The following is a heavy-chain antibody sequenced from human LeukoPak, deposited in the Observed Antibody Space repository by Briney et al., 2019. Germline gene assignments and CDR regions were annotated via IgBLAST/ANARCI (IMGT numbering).Heavy chain of an antibody. CDR1: GYTFTSYG. V-gene: IGHV1-18*01. CDR3: AAEGMVRGSFDI. Sequence: ASVKVSCKASGYTFTSYGISWVRQAPGQGLEWMGWISAYNGNTNYPQKLQGRVTMTTDTSTSTAYMELRSLRSDDTAVYYCAAEGMVRGSFDIWGQGTMVTVSS. D-gene: IGHD3-10*01. CDR2: ISAYNGNT. J-gene: IGHJ3*02.